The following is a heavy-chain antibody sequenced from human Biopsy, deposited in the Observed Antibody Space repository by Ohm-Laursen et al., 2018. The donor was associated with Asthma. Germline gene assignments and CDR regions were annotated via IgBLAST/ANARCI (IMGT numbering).Heavy chain of an antibody. V-gene: IGHV2-5*02. CDR1: GFTLKNIGVG. CDR2: IYWDGEK. J-gene: IGHJ5*02. D-gene: IGHD3-10*01. Sequence: TQTLTLTCTFSGFTLKNIGVGVGWIRQPPGKALEWLALIYWDGEKRYSPSLKSRLTITEDTSKNQVVLTMTNMDPVDTGTYYCARRGLPGFSRDSGSYLTSVWFDPWGQGTLVTVSS. CDR3: ARRGLPGFSRDSGSYLTSVWFDP.